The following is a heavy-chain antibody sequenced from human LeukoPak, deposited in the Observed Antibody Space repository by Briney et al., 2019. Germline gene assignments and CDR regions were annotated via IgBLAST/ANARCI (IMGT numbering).Heavy chain of an antibody. D-gene: IGHD5-18*01. Sequence: KSGGSLRLSCAASGFTFSSYWMSWVRQAPGKGLEWVANIKQDGSEKYYVDSVKGRFTISRDNAKNSLYLQMNSLRAEDTAVYYCARKGAGSYGREIVYYFDYWGQGTLVTVSS. CDR1: GFTFSSYW. CDR3: ARKGAGSYGREIVYYFDY. J-gene: IGHJ4*02. CDR2: IKQDGSEK. V-gene: IGHV3-7*01.